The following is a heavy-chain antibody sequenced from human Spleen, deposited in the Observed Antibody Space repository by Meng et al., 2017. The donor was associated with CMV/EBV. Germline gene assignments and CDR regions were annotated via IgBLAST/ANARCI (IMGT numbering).Heavy chain of an antibody. CDR3: ARVGYTSGWYKNYYYGMDV. CDR1: GYSFTRYW. Sequence: KVSCMTSGYSFTRYWIGWVRQMPGKGLEWMGIIYPGDSDIRYSPSFEGQVTISTDKSISTAYLQWSSLKASDSAMYYCARVGYTSGWYKNYYYGMDVWGQGTTVSVSS. J-gene: IGHJ6*02. V-gene: IGHV5-51*01. CDR2: IYPGDSDI. D-gene: IGHD6-19*01.